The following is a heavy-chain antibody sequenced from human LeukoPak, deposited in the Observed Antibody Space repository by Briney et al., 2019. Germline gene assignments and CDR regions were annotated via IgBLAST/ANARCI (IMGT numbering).Heavy chain of an antibody. V-gene: IGHV1-69*01. D-gene: IGHD3-9*01. CDR3: ARHYDILTGPLRY. J-gene: IGHJ4*02. CDR2: IIPIFGTA. CDR1: GGTFSSYA. Sequence: SVKVSCKASGGTFSSYAISWVRQAPGQGLEWMGGIIPIFGTANYAQKFQGRVTITADESTSTAYMELSSLRSGDTAVYYCARHYDILTGPLRYWGQGTLVTVSS.